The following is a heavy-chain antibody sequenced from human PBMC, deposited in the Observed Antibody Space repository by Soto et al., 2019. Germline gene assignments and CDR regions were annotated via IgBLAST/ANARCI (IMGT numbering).Heavy chain of an antibody. CDR2: VVGSGDGT. Sequence: EVQLLESGGGLAQPGGSLRLSCAASGFTFSSYAMSWVRQAPGEGLEWVSAVVGSGDGTFYANSVKGRFTVSRDNSKNTLDLQMNSLRAEDTAVYYCATEGAVAGVGYFQYWGQGTLVTVSS. V-gene: IGHV3-23*01. CDR3: ATEGAVAGVGYFQY. CDR1: GFTFSSYA. J-gene: IGHJ1*01. D-gene: IGHD6-19*01.